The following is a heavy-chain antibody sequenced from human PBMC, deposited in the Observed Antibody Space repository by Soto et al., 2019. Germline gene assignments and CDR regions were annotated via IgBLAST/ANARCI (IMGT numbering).Heavy chain of an antibody. Sequence: QVQLVESGGGVVQPGRSLRLSCAASGFTFSSYGMHWVRQAPGKGLEWVAVIWYDGSNKYYADSVKGRFTISRDNSKNTLYTQMNSLRAEDTAVYYFARDSDEYRSTSCPNWLDPWRQGTLVTVPS. J-gene: IGHJ5*02. CDR2: IWYDGSNK. CDR1: GFTFSSYG. CDR3: ARDSDEYRSTSCPNWLDP. D-gene: IGHD2-2*01. V-gene: IGHV3-33*01.